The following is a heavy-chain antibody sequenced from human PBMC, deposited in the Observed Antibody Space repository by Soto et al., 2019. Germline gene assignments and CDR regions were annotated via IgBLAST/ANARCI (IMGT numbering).Heavy chain of an antibody. D-gene: IGHD6-13*01. J-gene: IGHJ6*02. CDR2: MNPINGAT. CDR1: GYDFTAYD. Sequence: ASVKVSCKASGYDFTAYDINWVRQASGQGLEWMGWMNPINGATGTARRFQGRVSLSRNTATGTAYLELTSLRSDDAAVYYCGRGPSPRAPAGGTPYYYAMDVWGQGTTVTVSS. V-gene: IGHV1-8*02. CDR3: GRGPSPRAPAGGTPYYYAMDV.